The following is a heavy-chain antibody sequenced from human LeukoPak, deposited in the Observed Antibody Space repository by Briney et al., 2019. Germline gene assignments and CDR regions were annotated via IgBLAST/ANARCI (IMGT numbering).Heavy chain of an antibody. V-gene: IGHV3-30*19. D-gene: IGHD3-3*01. Sequence: GRSLRLSCAASGFSFSSYGMHWVRQAPGKGLEWVAVISYDGSNKYYADSVKGRFTISRDNSKNTLYLQMNSLRAEDTAVYYCARDLEDYGDYWGQGTLVTVSS. CDR1: GFSFSSYG. CDR2: ISYDGSNK. J-gene: IGHJ4*02. CDR3: ARDLEDYGDY.